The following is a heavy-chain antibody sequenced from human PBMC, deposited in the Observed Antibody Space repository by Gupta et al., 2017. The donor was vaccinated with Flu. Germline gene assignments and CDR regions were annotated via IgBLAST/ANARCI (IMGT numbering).Heavy chain of an antibody. J-gene: IGHJ5*02. V-gene: IGHV1-46*01. CDR3: ASAPSIAARAGWFDP. D-gene: IGHD6-6*01. CDR1: GYTFTSYS. Sequence: QVQLVQSGAEVKKPGASVKVSCKASGYTFTSYSMHWVRQAPGQGLEWMGIINPSGGSTSYAQKFQGRVTMTRDTSTSTVYMELSSLRSEDTAVYYCASAPSIAARAGWFDPWGQGTLVTVSS. CDR2: INPSGGST.